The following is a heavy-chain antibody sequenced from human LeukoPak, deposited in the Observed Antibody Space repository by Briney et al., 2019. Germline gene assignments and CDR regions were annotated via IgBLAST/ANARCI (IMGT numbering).Heavy chain of an antibody. CDR1: VGPSSGYY. CDR2: INYSGSI. CDR3: AKYRYGYLGMDS. D-gene: IGHD2-2*03. J-gene: IGHJ4*02. Sequence: SETLSLTCCVHVGPSSGYYWSWIRQPPGRGLKWIGEINYSGSINYSPSLKGRVFISLDTSKNLFSLKLNSVTVADTAVYYCAKYRYGYLGMDSWGQGTQVTVSS. V-gene: IGHV4-34*01.